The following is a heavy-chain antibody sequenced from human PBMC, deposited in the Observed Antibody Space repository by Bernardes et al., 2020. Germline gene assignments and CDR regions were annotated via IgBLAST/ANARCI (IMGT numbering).Heavy chain of an antibody. D-gene: IGHD1-7*01. CDR3: ARMSITGTHRYGMDV. Sequence: SGPTLVKPTQTLTLTCTFSGFSLSTSGMRVSWIRQPPGKALEWLARIDWDDDKFYSTSLKTRLTISKDTSKNQVVLTMTNMDPVDTATYYCARMSITGTHRYGMDVWGKGTTVTVSS. CDR2: IDWDDDK. V-gene: IGHV2-70*04. CDR1: GFSLSTSGMR. J-gene: IGHJ6*04.